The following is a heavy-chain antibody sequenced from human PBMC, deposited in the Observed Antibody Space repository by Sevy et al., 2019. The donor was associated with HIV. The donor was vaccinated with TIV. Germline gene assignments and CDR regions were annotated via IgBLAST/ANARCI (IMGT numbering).Heavy chain of an antibody. V-gene: IGHV4-31*03. Sequence: SETLSLTCTVSGGSISSGGYYWSWIRQHPGKGLEWIGYIYYSGSTYYNPSLKSRVTISVDTSKNQFSLKLSSVTAADTAVYYCARSTDTAMVYFYYWGQGTLVTVSS. J-gene: IGHJ4*02. D-gene: IGHD5-18*01. CDR2: IYYSGST. CDR3: ARSTDTAMVYFYY. CDR1: GGSISSGGYY.